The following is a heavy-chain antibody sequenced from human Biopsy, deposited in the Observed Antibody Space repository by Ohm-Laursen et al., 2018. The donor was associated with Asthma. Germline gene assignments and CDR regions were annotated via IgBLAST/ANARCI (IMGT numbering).Heavy chain of an antibody. CDR3: ARGKTWGRSYYFDY. CDR2: IFFDASNK. D-gene: IGHD6-6*01. Sequence: SLRLSCAASGFTFHNYVMHWVRQAPGKGLEWVAGIFFDASNKYYADSVKGRFTISRDNSKDTLYLQVNSLRGDDTAVYYCARGKTWGRSYYFDYWGQGTLVTVSS. V-gene: IGHV3-30-3*01. CDR1: GFTFHNYV. J-gene: IGHJ4*02.